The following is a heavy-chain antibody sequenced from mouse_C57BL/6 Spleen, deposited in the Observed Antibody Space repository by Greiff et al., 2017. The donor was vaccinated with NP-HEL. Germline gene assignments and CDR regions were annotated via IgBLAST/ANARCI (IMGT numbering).Heavy chain of an antibody. D-gene: IGHD2-4*01. Sequence: EVKLQESGPGLVKPSQSLSLTCSVTGYSITSGYYWNWIRQFPGNKLEWMGYISYDGSNNYNPSLKNRISITRDTSKNQFFLKLNSVTTEDTATYYGAREGDDYEAAMDYWGQGTSVTVSS. J-gene: IGHJ4*01. CDR1: GYSITSGYY. CDR3: AREGDDYEAAMDY. CDR2: ISYDGSN. V-gene: IGHV3-6*01.